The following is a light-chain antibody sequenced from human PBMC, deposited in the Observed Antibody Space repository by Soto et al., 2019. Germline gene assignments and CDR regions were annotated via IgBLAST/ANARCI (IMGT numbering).Light chain of an antibody. CDR2: DVS. CDR3: QQYDNSRS. J-gene: IGKJ1*01. CDR1: QNIDTS. Sequence: DPKLTPSPSTLSASVGASVTITCRASQNIDTSLAWYQHKPGKAPKLLIFDVSNLESGVPSRFSGSGSGTEFTLTISSVHSDDFATYYCQQYDNSRSFGQGTKVDIK. V-gene: IGKV1-5*01.